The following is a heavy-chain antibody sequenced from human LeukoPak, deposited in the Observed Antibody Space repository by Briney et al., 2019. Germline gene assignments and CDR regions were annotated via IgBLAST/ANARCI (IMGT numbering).Heavy chain of an antibody. V-gene: IGHV4-39*07. CDR3: AREASGGYDILNGYFNSGFDI. CDR2: VYYSGKT. Sequence: PSETLSLTCAVSGGSLITANFFWGWIRQPPGKGLEWIGSVYYSGKTYYNPSLKSRVSISVDTSKNQFSLRLTSVTAADTAVYYCAREASGGYDILNGYFNSGFDIWGQGTTVTASS. D-gene: IGHD3-9*01. CDR1: GGSLITANFF. J-gene: IGHJ3*02.